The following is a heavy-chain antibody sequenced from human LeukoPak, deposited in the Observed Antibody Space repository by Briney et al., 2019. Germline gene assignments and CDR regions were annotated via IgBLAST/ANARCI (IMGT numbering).Heavy chain of an antibody. CDR1: GGSVTSGTYH. Sequence: SETLSLTCSVSGGSVTSGTYHWGWIRQPPGKGLEWIGSVYFDGGTHYKPSLQSRVTRSVDTSKNQFSLRLSSVTAADTALYYCAGDHYYDGRGRFDPWGQGTLVTVSS. CDR2: VYFDGGT. CDR3: AGDHYYDGRGRFDP. V-gene: IGHV4-39*07. D-gene: IGHD3-16*01. J-gene: IGHJ5*02.